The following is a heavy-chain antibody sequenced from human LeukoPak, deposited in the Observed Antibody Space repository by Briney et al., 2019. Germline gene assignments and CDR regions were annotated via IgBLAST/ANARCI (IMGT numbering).Heavy chain of an antibody. CDR2: ISGDGGST. D-gene: IGHD6-6*01. V-gene: IGHV3-43*02. J-gene: IGHJ4*02. CDR1: GFTFDDYA. Sequence: GGSLTLSCAASGFTFDDYAMHWVRQAPGKGLEWVSLISGDGGSTYYADSVKGRFTISRDNSKNSLYLQMNSLRTEDTALYYCAKDMGIAARLGYWGQGTLVTVSS. CDR3: AKDMGIAARLGY.